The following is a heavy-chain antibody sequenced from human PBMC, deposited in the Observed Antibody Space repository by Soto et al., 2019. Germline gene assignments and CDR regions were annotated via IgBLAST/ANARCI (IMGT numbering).Heavy chain of an antibody. D-gene: IGHD2-15*01. CDR2: IKQDGNEK. CDR3: ARVRGYCSGGSCYSGSHYYGMDV. Sequence: GGSLRLSCAVSGFTFSDYWMSWVRQAPGKGLEWVANIKQDGNEKYYVDSVKGRLTISRDNSKNTLYLQMNSLRAEDTAVYYCARVRGYCSGGSCYSGSHYYGMDVWGQGTTVTVSS. J-gene: IGHJ6*02. V-gene: IGHV3-7*01. CDR1: GFTFSDYW.